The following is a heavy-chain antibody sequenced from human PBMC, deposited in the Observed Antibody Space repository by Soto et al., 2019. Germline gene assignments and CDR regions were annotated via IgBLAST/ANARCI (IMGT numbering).Heavy chain of an antibody. Sequence: TLSLTCTVSGGSISSGGYYWSWIRQHPGKGLEWIGYIYYSGSTYYNPSLKSRVTISVDTSKNQFSMSLRSVTAAATAVSYSARILEYHLSPPGMDVWGQGTPVPVSS. CDR2: IYYSGST. V-gene: IGHV4-31*03. CDR1: GGSISSGGYY. D-gene: IGHD6-6*01. J-gene: IGHJ6*02. CDR3: ARILEYHLSPPGMDV.